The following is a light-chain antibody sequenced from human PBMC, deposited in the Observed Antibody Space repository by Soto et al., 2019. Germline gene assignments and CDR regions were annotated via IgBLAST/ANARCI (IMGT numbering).Light chain of an antibody. CDR2: DAS. CDR1: QSISSW. Sequence: DIPMTQSPSTLSASVGDRVTITCRASQSISSWLAWYQQKPGKAPKLLIYDASSLESGVPSRFSGSGSGTEFTLTINSLQPDDFATYYCQQHNNYPLTFGGGTKVEIK. V-gene: IGKV1-5*01. CDR3: QQHNNYPLT. J-gene: IGKJ4*01.